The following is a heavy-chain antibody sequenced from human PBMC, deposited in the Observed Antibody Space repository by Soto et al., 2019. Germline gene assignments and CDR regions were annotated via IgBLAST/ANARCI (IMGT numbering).Heavy chain of an antibody. D-gene: IGHD2-2*02. CDR1: GYTFTSYY. J-gene: IGHJ6*02. Sequence: ASVKVSCKASGYTFTSYYMHWVRQAPGQGLEWMGIINPSGGSTSYAQKFQGRVTMTRDTSTSTVYMELSSLRSEDTAVYYCAREGGIVVVPAAIASYYYYGMDVWGQGTTVTVSS. CDR2: INPSGGST. CDR3: AREGGIVVVPAAIASYYYYGMDV. V-gene: IGHV1-46*01.